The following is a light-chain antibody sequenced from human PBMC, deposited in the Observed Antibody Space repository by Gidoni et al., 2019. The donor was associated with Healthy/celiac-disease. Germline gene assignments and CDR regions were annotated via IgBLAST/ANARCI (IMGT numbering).Light chain of an antibody. Sequence: EIVLTQSPGTLSLSPGESATLSCRASQSVSSSYLAWYQQKPGQAPRLLIYGASSRATGIPDRFSGSGSGTDFTLTISRLEPEDFAVYYCQQYDSSPFTFGPXTKVDIK. CDR3: QQYDSSPFT. CDR2: GAS. V-gene: IGKV3-20*01. CDR1: QSVSSSY. J-gene: IGKJ3*01.